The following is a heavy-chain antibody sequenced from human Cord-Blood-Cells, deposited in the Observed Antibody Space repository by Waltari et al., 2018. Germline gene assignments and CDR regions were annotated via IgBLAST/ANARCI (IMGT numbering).Heavy chain of an antibody. CDR2: IYYSGST. CDR1: GGSISSSSYY. CDR3: ARSIEAYSSSWYQGWFDP. V-gene: IGHV4-39*01. Sequence: QLQLQESGPGLVKPSETLSLTCTVSGGSISSSSYYWGWIRQPPGKGLEWIGSIYYSGSTYYNPSLKSRVTISVDTSKNQFSLKLSSVTAADTAVYYCARSIEAYSSSWYQGWFDPWGQGTLVTVSS. D-gene: IGHD6-13*01. J-gene: IGHJ5*02.